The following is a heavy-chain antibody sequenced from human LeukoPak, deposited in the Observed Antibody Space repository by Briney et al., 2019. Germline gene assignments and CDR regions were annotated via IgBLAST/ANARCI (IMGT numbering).Heavy chain of an antibody. V-gene: IGHV1-2*02. Sequence: ASVKVSCKASGYTFTCHYMHWVRQAPGQGLEWTGWINPNSGGTSYAQRFQGRVTMTSDTSISTAYMDLSRLTSGDTAVYYCARVGWGSSYFFDYWGQGTLVTVSS. CDR3: ARVGWGSSYFFDY. CDR1: GYTFTCHY. CDR2: INPNSGGT. J-gene: IGHJ4*02. D-gene: IGHD2-21*01.